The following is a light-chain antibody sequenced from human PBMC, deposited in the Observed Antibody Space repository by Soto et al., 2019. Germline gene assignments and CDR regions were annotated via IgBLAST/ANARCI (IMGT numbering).Light chain of an antibody. CDR2: DAS. V-gene: IGKV3-11*01. CDR1: QSVSNNY. Sequence: EIVLTQSPGTLSLSAGERATLSCRAIQSVSNNYLAWYQQKPGQAPRLLIYDASNRATGIPARFSGSGSGTDFTLTISSLEPEDFAVYYCQQRSNWPPITFGQGTRLEI. J-gene: IGKJ5*01. CDR3: QQRSNWPPIT.